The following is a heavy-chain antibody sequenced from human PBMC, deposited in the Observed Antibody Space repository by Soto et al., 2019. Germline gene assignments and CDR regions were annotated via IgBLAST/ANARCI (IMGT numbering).Heavy chain of an antibody. CDR1: GGSFSGYY. Sequence: QVQLQQWGAGLLKPSETLSLTCAVYGGSFSGYYWCWIRQPPGKGLEWIGEINHSGSTNYNPSLKSRVTISVDTSKNQFSLKLSSVTAADTAVYYCARGRLMYCSSTSCRNYYYYYMDVWGKGTTVTVSS. CDR3: ARGRLMYCSSTSCRNYYYYYMDV. D-gene: IGHD2-2*01. CDR2: INHSGST. V-gene: IGHV4-34*01. J-gene: IGHJ6*03.